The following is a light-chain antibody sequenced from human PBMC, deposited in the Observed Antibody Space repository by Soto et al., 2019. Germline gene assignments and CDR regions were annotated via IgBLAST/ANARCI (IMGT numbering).Light chain of an antibody. Sequence: DIQMTQSPSSLSASVGDRVTITCRASQSISSYLNWYQQKPGKAPKLLIYAASSLQSGVPSRFSGSGSGTDITLTISSLQPEDFATDYCQQSYSTLPTFGPGTKVDIK. CDR2: AAS. CDR1: QSISSY. J-gene: IGKJ3*01. CDR3: QQSYSTLPT. V-gene: IGKV1-39*01.